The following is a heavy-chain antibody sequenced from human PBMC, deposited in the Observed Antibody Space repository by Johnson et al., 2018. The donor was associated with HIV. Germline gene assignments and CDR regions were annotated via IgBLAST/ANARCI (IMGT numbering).Heavy chain of an antibody. CDR2: ISGSGGST. Sequence: VQLVESGGGVVQPGRSLRLSCAASGFTFSSYAMSWVRQAPGKGLEWVSAISGSGGSTYYADSVKGRFTISRDNSKTTLYLQMNSLRAEDTAVYYCAIAYGSGTAAGRKDAFDIWGQGTMVTVSS. J-gene: IGHJ3*02. D-gene: IGHD3-10*01. V-gene: IGHV3-23*04. CDR1: GFTFSSYA. CDR3: AIAYGSGTAAGRKDAFDI.